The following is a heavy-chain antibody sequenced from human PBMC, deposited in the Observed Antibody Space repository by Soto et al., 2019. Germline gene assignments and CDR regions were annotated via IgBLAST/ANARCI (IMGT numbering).Heavy chain of an antibody. CDR3: SVVVVSDTRNSLGD. D-gene: IGHD2-15*01. J-gene: IGHJ4*02. CDR1: GFTFSSYW. CDR2: INSDGSST. Sequence: GGSLRLSCAASGFTFSSYWMHWVRQAPGKGLVWVSRINSDGSSTNYADSVKGRFTISRDNAKNTLYLQMNSLRAEDTAVYYCSVVVVSDTRNSLGDWGQGTLVTVSS. V-gene: IGHV3-74*01.